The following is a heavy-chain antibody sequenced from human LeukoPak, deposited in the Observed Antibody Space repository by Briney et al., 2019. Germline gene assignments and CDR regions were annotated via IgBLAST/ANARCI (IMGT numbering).Heavy chain of an antibody. D-gene: IGHD1-1*01. CDR1: GXTFSQYR. CDR2: IDPSDSYT. V-gene: IGHV5-10-1*01. Sequence: HGESLKISCRGSGXTFSQYRIAWVRQMPGKGLEWMGRIDPSDSYTNYSPSFQGHVTTSADKSISTAYLQWSSLKASDTAIYYCARHGATGSFDPWGQGTLVTVSS. CDR3: ARHGATGSFDP. J-gene: IGHJ5*02.